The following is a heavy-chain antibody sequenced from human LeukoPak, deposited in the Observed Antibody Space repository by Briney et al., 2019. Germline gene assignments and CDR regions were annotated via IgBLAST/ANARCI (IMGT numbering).Heavy chain of an antibody. Sequence: ASVKVSCTASGYTFTDYYMHWVRQAPGQGLEGMGWIDTKSGGTKYAQKFQGRVTITSDSSIGTAYMDLSSLISDDTAIYYCASEASCGDRRCYLQRIASWGQGTLVTVSS. CDR3: ASEASCGDRRCYLQRIAS. V-gene: IGHV1-2*02. D-gene: IGHD2-21*01. CDR1: GYTFTDYY. CDR2: IDTKSGGT. J-gene: IGHJ4*02.